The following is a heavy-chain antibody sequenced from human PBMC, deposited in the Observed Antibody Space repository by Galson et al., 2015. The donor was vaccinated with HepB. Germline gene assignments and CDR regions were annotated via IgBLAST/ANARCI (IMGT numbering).Heavy chain of an antibody. CDR3: ARDPLRLGGLRFLEWLLPPDY. D-gene: IGHD3-3*01. V-gene: IGHV3-30-3*01. J-gene: IGHJ4*02. CDR1: GFTFSSYA. CDR2: ISYDGSNK. Sequence: SLRLSCAASGFTFSSYAMHWVRQAPGKGLEWVAVISYDGSNKYYADSVKGRFTISRDNSKNTLYLQMNSLRAEDTAVYYCARDPLRLGGLRFLEWLLPPDYWGQGTLVTVSS.